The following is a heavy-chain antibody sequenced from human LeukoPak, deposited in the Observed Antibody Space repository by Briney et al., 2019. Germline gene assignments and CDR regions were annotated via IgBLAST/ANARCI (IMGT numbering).Heavy chain of an antibody. CDR1: GFTFSSYA. J-gene: IGHJ4*02. CDR3: VKHSGGVYGNSDS. Sequence: GGPLILSCVASGFTFSSYAVSWFRQAPGKGLEWVSTVGRSGVDTYYADSVRGRFTISKDSSKNTLQMNSLSAEDTAIYYCVKHSGGVYGNSDSWGQGIVDTVSS. CDR2: VGRSGVDT. D-gene: IGHD1-1*01. V-gene: IGHV3-23*01.